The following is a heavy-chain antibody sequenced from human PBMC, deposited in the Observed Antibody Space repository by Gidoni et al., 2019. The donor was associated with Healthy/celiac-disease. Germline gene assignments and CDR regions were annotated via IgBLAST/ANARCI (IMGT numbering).Heavy chain of an antibody. J-gene: IGHJ3*02. D-gene: IGHD3-10*01. V-gene: IGHV1-18*01. Sequence: VQLVQSGAEVKKPGASVKVSCKASGYTFTSYGISWVRQAPGQGLEWLGWVSAYNGNTNYAQKLQGRVTMTTDTSTSTAYMELRSLISDDTAVYYCARDRSGLLWFGELFYFDAFDIWGQGTMVTVSS. CDR1: GYTFTSYG. CDR3: ARDRSGLLWFGELFYFDAFDI. CDR2: VSAYNGNT.